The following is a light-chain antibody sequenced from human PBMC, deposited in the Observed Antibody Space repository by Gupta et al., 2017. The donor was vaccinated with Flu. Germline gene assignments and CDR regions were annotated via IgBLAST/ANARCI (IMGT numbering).Light chain of an antibody. CDR2: GAP. V-gene: IGKV3-15*01. CDR3: HQYNDWPPMYT. Sequence: IVMTQSPATLSVSPGERVTLSCTASQSITTKLAWYQQKPGQAPRLLIYGAPNRATGIPARFSGSGYGTEFTLTISNLQSEDSAVYYCHQYNDWPPMYTFGQGTNLEIK. J-gene: IGKJ2*01. CDR1: QSITTK.